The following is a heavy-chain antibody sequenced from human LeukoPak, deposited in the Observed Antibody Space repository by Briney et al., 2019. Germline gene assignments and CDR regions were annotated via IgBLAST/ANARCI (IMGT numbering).Heavy chain of an antibody. V-gene: IGHV3-7*01. Sequence: GGSLRLSCAASGFTFSSSWMSWVRQAPGKGLEWVANIKQDGSEIYYVDSVKGRFTISRDNAKNSLYLQMNSLRAEDTAVYYCARASDYYYNSRGYWSPSFDPWGQGTLVTVSS. D-gene: IGHD3-22*01. J-gene: IGHJ5*02. CDR2: IKQDGSEI. CDR1: GFTFSSSW. CDR3: ARASDYYYNSRGYWSPSFDP.